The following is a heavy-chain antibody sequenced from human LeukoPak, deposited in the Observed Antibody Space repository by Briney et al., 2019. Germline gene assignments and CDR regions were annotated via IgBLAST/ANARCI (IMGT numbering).Heavy chain of an antibody. V-gene: IGHV3-23*01. Sequence: GGSLRLSCVASGFTFRSHGMNWVRQAPGKGLEWVSGISPNGVITYYADSVKGRFTISRDNAKNSVFLEMNSLRVEDTALYYCARGTNAYPGTDYWGQGTLVTVSS. CDR2: ISPNGVIT. CDR1: GFTFRSHG. CDR3: ARGTNAYPGTDY. D-gene: IGHD1-14*01. J-gene: IGHJ4*02.